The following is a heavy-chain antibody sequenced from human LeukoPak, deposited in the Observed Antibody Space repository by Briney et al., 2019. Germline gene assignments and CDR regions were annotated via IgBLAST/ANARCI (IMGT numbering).Heavy chain of an antibody. D-gene: IGHD6-13*01. CDR1: GFTFSGYA. J-gene: IGHJ5*02. CDR3: AKDRQAAAGPNWFDP. CDR2: ISGSGGST. Sequence: GGSLRLSCAASGFTFSGYAMSWVRQAPGKGLEWVSAISGSGGSTYYADSVKGRFTISRDNSKNTLYLQMNSLRAEDTAVYYCAKDRQAAAGPNWFDPWGQGTLVTVSS. V-gene: IGHV3-23*01.